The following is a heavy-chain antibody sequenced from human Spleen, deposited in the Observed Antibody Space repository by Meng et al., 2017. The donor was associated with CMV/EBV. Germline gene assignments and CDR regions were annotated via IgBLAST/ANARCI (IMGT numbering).Heavy chain of an antibody. CDR2: TYYRCQWYN. V-gene: IGHV6-1*01. J-gene: IGHJ5*02. CDR1: GDSVSSNSVA. Sequence: CAISGDSVSSNSVAWNWIRQSPSRGLEWLGKTYYRCQWYNDYAVSVKSRIIINPDTSRNQFSLHLNSVTPEDTAVYYCARGLNWFDPWGQGTLVTVSS. CDR3: ARGLNWFDP.